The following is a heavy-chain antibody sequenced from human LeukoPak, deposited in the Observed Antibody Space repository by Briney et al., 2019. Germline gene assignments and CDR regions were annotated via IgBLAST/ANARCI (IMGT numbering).Heavy chain of an antibody. CDR2: ISWNSDNI. D-gene: IGHD3-16*02. CDR3: SKSTGDYVWGRSRCLDS. V-gene: IGHV3-9*01. CDR1: GFTFDDYA. Sequence: GGSLRLSCAASGFTFDDYAMHWVRQVPGQGLEWVSGISWNSDNIVYADSVKGRFTISRDNAKNSLYLQMNSLRPEDTAMYYCSKSTGDYVWGRSRCLDSWGQGTLVTVSS. J-gene: IGHJ5*01.